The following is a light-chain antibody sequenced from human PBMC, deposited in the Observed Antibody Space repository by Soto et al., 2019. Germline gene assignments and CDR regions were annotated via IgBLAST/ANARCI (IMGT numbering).Light chain of an antibody. CDR3: QQYYSTPRT. CDR2: WAS. J-gene: IGKJ1*01. V-gene: IGKV4-1*01. CDR1: QPVLYSSNNKNH. Sequence: DIVMTQSPHSLSVSLGERATINCKPSQPVLYSSNNKNHLAWYQKRPGQPPKLLFSWASTRESGVPDRFSASGSGTDFNLSIGRLQPEDVAVYYCQQYYSTPRTFGQGTKVDNK.